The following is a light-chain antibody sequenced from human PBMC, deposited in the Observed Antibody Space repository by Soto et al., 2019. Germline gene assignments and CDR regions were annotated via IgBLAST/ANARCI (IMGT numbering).Light chain of an antibody. V-gene: IGLV2-14*01. CDR3: SLYTNINTHV. Sequence: QSVLTQPASVSGSPGQSITISCTGTSSDIGGYKYVSWYQQNPDKAPKLMIYDVSYRPSGVSDRFSGSKSGNTASLTISGLQAEDEADYYCSLYTNINTHVFGTGTKVTVL. CDR1: SSDIGGYKY. J-gene: IGLJ1*01. CDR2: DVS.